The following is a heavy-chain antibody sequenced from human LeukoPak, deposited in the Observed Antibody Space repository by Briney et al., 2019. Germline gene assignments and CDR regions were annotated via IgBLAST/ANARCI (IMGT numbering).Heavy chain of an antibody. V-gene: IGHV6-1*01. D-gene: IGHD6-13*01. CDR3: ASGGRIAAAGTFDY. J-gene: IGHJ4*02. CDR1: GDSVSSKSGG. Sequence: SQTLSLTCAISGDSVSSKSGGWNWIRQSPSRGLEWLGRTYYRSKWYSDDALSVKSRITINPDTSKNQFSLQLNSVTPEDTAVYYCASGGRIAAAGTFDYWGQGTLVTVSS. CDR2: TYYRSKWYS.